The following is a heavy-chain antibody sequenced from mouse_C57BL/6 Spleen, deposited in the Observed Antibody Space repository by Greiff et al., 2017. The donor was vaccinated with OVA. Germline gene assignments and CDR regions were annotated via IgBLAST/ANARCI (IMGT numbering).Heavy chain of an antibody. J-gene: IGHJ4*01. CDR3: AREEVYYDPLYAMDY. CDR2: IDPNSGGT. Sequence: QVQLQQPGAELVKPGASVKLSCKASGYTFTSYWMHWVKQRPGRGLEWIGSIDPNSGGTKYNEKFKSKATLTVDKPSSTAYMQLRSLTTEDAAVDYCAREEVYYDPLYAMDYWGQGTSVTVSS. CDR1: GYTFTSYW. V-gene: IGHV1-62-3*01. D-gene: IGHD2-4*01.